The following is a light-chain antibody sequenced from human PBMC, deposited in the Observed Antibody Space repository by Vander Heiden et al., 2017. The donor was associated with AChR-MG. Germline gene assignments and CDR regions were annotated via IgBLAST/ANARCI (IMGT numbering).Light chain of an antibody. CDR1: QRVSTY. CDR2: DAS. V-gene: IGKV3-11*01. CDR3: QQRSNWPPWT. Sequence: EVVLTQSPATVSVSPGEGVTLSCRASQRVSTYLAWYQQKPGQSPRLLIYDASTRATGIPARFRGSGSGTDFTITISELEPEDFAVYYCQQRSNWPPWTFGQGTKVEIK. J-gene: IGKJ1*01.